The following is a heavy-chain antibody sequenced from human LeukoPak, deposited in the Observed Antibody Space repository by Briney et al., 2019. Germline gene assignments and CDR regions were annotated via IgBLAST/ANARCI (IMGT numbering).Heavy chain of an antibody. V-gene: IGHV3-11*04. D-gene: IGHD2-2*02. Sequence: GGSLRLSCAASGFTFSDYYMSWIRQAPGKGLEWVSYISSSGSTIYYADSVKGRFTISRDNAKNSLYLQMNSLRAEDTAVYYCARDHCSSTSCYSYYMDVWGKGTTVTVSS. CDR1: GFTFSDYY. CDR2: ISSSGSTI. CDR3: ARDHCSSTSCYSYYMDV. J-gene: IGHJ6*03.